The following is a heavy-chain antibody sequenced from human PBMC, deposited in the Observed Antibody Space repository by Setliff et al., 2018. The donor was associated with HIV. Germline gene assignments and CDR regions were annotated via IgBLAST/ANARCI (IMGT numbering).Heavy chain of an antibody. CDR3: TRRDVSPLWFGQFDY. V-gene: IGHV4-38-2*01. CDR1: GYSINTAYY. CDR2: VYHRGET. J-gene: IGHJ4*02. D-gene: IGHD3-10*01. Sequence: SETLSLTCSVSGYSINTAYYWGWIRQSPGKGLEWIGSVYHRGETYYKPSLKGRVTISIDSSKSQISLNVTSVTAADTAVYYCTRRDVSPLWFGQFDYWGQGILVTVSS.